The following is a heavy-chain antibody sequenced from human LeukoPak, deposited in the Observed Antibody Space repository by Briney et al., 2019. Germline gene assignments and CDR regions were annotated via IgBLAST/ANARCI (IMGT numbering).Heavy chain of an antibody. V-gene: IGHV4-34*01. CDR3: ARGGSRYCGSTSCYRFDY. CDR2: INHSGST. D-gene: IGHD2-2*01. Sequence: PSETLSLTCAVYGGSFSGYYWSWIRQPPGKGLEWIGEINHSGSTNYNPSLKSRVTISVDTSKNQFSLKLSSVTAADTAVYYCARGGSRYCGSTSCYRFDYWGQGTLVTVSS. J-gene: IGHJ4*02. CDR1: GGSFSGYY.